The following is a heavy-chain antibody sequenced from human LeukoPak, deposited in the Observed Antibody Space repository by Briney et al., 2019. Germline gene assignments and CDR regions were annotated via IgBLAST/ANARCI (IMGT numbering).Heavy chain of an antibody. J-gene: IGHJ4*02. CDR1: GFTFSSYS. CDR3: ARDRGISGWPFDY. CDR2: ISSSSSYI. Sequence: GGSLRLSCAASGFTFSSYSMNWVRQAPGKGLEWVSSISSSSSYIYYADSVKGRFTISRDNAKNSLYLQMSSLRAEDTAVYYCARDRGISGWPFDYWGQGTLVTVSS. V-gene: IGHV3-21*01. D-gene: IGHD6-19*01.